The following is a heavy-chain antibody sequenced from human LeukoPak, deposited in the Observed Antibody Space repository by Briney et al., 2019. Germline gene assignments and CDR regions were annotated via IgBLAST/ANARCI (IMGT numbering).Heavy chain of an antibody. CDR3: ARTYSSGWSVEYFQH. Sequence: SETLSLTCTVSGGSIGSYYWSWIRQPPGKGLEWIGYIYYSGSTNYNPSLKSRVTISVDTSKNQFSLKLSPVTAADTAVYYCARTYSSGWSVEYFQHWGQGTLVTVSS. CDR1: GGSIGSYY. V-gene: IGHV4-59*01. CDR2: IYYSGST. J-gene: IGHJ1*01. D-gene: IGHD6-19*01.